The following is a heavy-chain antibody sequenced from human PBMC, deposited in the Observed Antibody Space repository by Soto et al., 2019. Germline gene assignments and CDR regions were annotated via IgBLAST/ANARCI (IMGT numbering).Heavy chain of an antibody. CDR1: GYTFTGYY. CDR3: ARDIAYSSSLRGRVDWFDP. Sequence: GASVKVSCKASGYTFTGYYMHWVRQAPGQGLEWMGWINPNSGGTNYAQKFQGRFTMTRDTSISTAYMELSRLRSYDTAVYYCARDIAYSSSLRGRVDWFDPWGQGTLVTVSS. J-gene: IGHJ5*02. CDR2: INPNSGGT. V-gene: IGHV1-2*02. D-gene: IGHD6-6*01.